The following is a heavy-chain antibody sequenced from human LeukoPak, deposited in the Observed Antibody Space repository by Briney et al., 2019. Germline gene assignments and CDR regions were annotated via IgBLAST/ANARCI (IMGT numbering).Heavy chain of an antibody. D-gene: IGHD3-16*02. CDR3: ARDLLRDYVWRSYRDAFDI. Sequence: SQTLSLTCTVSGGSISSASYYWSWIRQPAGKGLEWIGRIYTSGSTNYNPSLKSRVTISVDTSKNQFSLKLSSVTAADTAVYYCARDLLRDYVWRSYRDAFDIWGQGTMVTVSS. CDR2: IYTSGST. CDR1: GGSISSASYY. J-gene: IGHJ3*02. V-gene: IGHV4-61*02.